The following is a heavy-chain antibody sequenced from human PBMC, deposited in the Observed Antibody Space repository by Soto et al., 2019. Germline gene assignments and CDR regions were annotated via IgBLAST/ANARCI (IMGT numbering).Heavy chain of an antibody. J-gene: IGHJ4*02. CDR2: ISSSSSTI. V-gene: IGHV3-48*02. CDR1: GFTFSSYS. Sequence: PGGSLRLSCAASGFTFSSYSMNWVRQAPGKGLEWVSYISSSSSTIYYADSVKGRFTISRDNAKNSLYLQMNSLRDEDTAVYYCAGDRYYYDSSGYPYFDYWGQGTLVTVSS. CDR3: AGDRYYYDSSGYPYFDY. D-gene: IGHD3-22*01.